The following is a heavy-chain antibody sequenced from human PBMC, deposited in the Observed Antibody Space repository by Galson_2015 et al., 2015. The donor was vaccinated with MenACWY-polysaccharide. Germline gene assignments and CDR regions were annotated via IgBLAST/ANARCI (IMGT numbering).Heavy chain of an antibody. CDR1: GFTFSTYW. J-gene: IGHJ4*02. D-gene: IGHD5-12*01. CDR3: ARGYSAYY. Sequence: SLRLSCAASGFTFSTYWMHWVRQAPGKGLVWVSRIKSDGSSTNYADSVKGRFTISRDNAKNTLYLQMNSLRAEDTALYYCARGYSAYYRVRGTLVT. CDR2: IKSDGSST. V-gene: IGHV3-74*01.